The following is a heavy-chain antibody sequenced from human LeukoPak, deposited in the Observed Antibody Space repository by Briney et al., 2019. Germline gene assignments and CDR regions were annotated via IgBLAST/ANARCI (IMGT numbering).Heavy chain of an antibody. CDR3: ARGLYYDSSGYYYDSWFDP. Sequence: ASVKVSCKASGYTFTTYDINWVRQAPGQGLEWMGGIIPIFGTANYAQKFQGRVTITADESTSTAYMELSSLRSEDTAVYYCARGLYYDSSGYYYDSWFDPWGQGTLVTVSS. CDR1: GYTFTTYD. J-gene: IGHJ5*02. D-gene: IGHD3-22*01. V-gene: IGHV1-69*13. CDR2: IIPIFGTA.